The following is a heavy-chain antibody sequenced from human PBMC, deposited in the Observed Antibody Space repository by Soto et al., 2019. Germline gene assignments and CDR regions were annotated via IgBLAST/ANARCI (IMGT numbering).Heavy chain of an antibody. D-gene: IGHD3-16*02. CDR3: ARHAVSTLGGLIVSNYFND. V-gene: IGHV5-10-1*01. Sequence: PGESLKISCKGSGYSFTSYWITWVRQMPGKGLEWMGRIDPSDSYTNYSSSFQGHVTISVDKSISTAYLQWRGLKASDTAMYYCARHAVSTLGGLIVSNYFNDRGQGTLVTVSS. CDR1: GYSFTSYW. CDR2: IDPSDSYT. J-gene: IGHJ4*02.